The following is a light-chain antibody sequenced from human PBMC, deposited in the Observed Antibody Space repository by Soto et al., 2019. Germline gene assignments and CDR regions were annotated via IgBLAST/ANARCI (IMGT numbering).Light chain of an antibody. V-gene: IGKV1-5*03. J-gene: IGKJ1*01. CDR2: KSS. CDR1: QDVDKW. Sequence: IVMSQSPSSLSASVGDTVTITCRASQDVDKWLAWYQQKPGKAPKLLIYKSSTLNGDVPSRFSAIGSGTEFSLTISGLQPDDVATYYCHQYSSYWTFGQGTMVEIK. CDR3: HQYSSYWT.